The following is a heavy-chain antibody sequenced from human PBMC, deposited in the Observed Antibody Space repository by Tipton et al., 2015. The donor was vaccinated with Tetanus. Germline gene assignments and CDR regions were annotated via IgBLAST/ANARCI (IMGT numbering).Heavy chain of an antibody. CDR3: ARVPYYYERGPFDY. Sequence: QLVQSGPEVKKPGSSVKVSCKASGGTFSSYAISWVRQAPGQGLEWMGGIIPIFGTANYAQKFQGRVTITADESTSTAYTELSSLRSEDTAVYYCARVPYYYERGPFDYWGQGTLVTVSS. CDR2: IIPIFGTA. V-gene: IGHV1-69*01. J-gene: IGHJ4*02. CDR1: GGTFSSYA. D-gene: IGHD3-10*02.